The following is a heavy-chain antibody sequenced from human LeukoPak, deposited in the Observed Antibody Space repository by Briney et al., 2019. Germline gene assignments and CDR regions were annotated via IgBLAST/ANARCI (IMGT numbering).Heavy chain of an antibody. CDR2: IYYSGTT. V-gene: IGHV4-59*01. CDR1: GGSINNYC. D-gene: IGHD5-18*01. Sequence: SETLSLTCTVSGGSINNYCWSWIRQPPGKGLEWIGYIYYSGTTDYNPSLKSRVTISVDTSNNQFSLKLSSVTAADTAVYYCARGAQLWLGGYYYYMDVWGKGTTVTVSS. J-gene: IGHJ6*03. CDR3: ARGAQLWLGGYYYYMDV.